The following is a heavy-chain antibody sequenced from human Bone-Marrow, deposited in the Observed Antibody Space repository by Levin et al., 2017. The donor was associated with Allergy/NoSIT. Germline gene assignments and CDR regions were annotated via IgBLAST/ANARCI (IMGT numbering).Heavy chain of an antibody. D-gene: IGHD3-9*01. CDR1: GFTFSSYS. J-gene: IGHJ6*02. V-gene: IGHV3-48*04. CDR2: ISSSSSTI. Sequence: VASVKVSCAASGFTFSSYSMNWVRQAPGKGLEWVSYISSSSSTIYYADSVKGRFTISRDNAKNSLYLQMNSLRAEDTAVYYCARDRVLGYYDILTGYYYYYGMDVWGQGTTVTVSS. CDR3: ARDRVLGYYDILTGYYYYYGMDV.